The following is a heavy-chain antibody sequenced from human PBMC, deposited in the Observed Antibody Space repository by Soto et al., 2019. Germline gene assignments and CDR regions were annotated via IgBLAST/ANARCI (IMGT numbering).Heavy chain of an antibody. V-gene: IGHV3-33*01. Sequence: PGGSLRLSCAASGFSFSSYGMHWVRQAPGKGLEWVAVIWYDGSNKYYADSVKGRFTISRDNSKNTLYLQMNSLRVEDTAVYYCARDLPRRYGMDVWGQGTTVTVSS. J-gene: IGHJ6*02. CDR1: GFSFSSYG. CDR2: IWYDGSNK. CDR3: ARDLPRRYGMDV.